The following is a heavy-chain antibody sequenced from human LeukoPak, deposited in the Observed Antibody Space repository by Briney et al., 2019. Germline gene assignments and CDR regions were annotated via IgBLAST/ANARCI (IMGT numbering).Heavy chain of an antibody. CDR2: VWYDGSNK. V-gene: IGHV3-33*01. D-gene: IGHD6-13*01. J-gene: IGHJ6*02. Sequence: GGSLRLSCAASGFTFSSYGMHWVRQAPGKGLEWVAVVWYDGSNKYYADSVEGRFTISRDNSKNTLYLQMNSLRAEDTAVYYCARDKEQQLVLSYYYGMDVWGQGTTVTVSS. CDR1: GFTFSSYG. CDR3: ARDKEQQLVLSYYYGMDV.